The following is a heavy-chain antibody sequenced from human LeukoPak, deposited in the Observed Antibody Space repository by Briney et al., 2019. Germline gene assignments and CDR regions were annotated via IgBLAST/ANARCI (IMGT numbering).Heavy chain of an antibody. J-gene: IGHJ4*02. CDR2: IIPIFGTA. Sequence: SVKVSCKASGGTFSSYAISWVRQAPGQGLELMGRIIPIFGTANYAQKFQGRVTITTDESTSTAYMELSSLRSEDTAVYYCARAPYYDYVDDYWGQGTLVTVSS. V-gene: IGHV1-69*05. D-gene: IGHD3-16*01. CDR1: GGTFSSYA. CDR3: ARAPYYDYVDDY.